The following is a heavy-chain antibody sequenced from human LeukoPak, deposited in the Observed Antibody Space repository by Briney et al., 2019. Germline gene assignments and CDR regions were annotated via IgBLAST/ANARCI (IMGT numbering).Heavy chain of an antibody. V-gene: IGHV4-61*08. J-gene: IGHJ5*02. CDR2: IYYSGST. Sequence: PSQTLSLTCAVSGGSITSGAYSRRWIRQPPGKGLEWIGYIYYSGSTNYNPSLKSRVTISMDTSKNQFSLKLSSVTAADTAVYYCARVPYSYFDPWGQGTLVTVSS. CDR3: ARVPYSYFDP. D-gene: IGHD2-15*01. CDR1: GGSITSGAYS.